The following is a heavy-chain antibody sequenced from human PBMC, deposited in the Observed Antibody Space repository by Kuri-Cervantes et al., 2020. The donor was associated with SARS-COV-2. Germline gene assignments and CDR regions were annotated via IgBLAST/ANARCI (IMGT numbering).Heavy chain of an antibody. CDR2: IYYSGST. D-gene: IGHD2-2*01. Sequence: SETLSLTCTVSGGSISSYYWGWIRQPPGKGLEWIGSIYYSGSTYYNPSLKSRVTISVDTPKNQFSLKLSSVTAADTAVYYCATQGIVVVPAAIGHMDVWGKGTTVTVSS. J-gene: IGHJ6*03. CDR1: GGSISSYY. CDR3: ATQGIVVVPAAIGHMDV. V-gene: IGHV4-39*01.